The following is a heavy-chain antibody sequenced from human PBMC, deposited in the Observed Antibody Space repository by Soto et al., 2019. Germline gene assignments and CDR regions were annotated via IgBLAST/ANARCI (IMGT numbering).Heavy chain of an antibody. D-gene: IGHD3-22*01. J-gene: IGHJ4*02. CDR1: GYTFTSYA. V-gene: IGHV1-3*01. CDR3: VKGEYYYDSSGYYPFDY. Sequence: ASVKVSCKASGYTFTSYAMHWVRQAPGQRFEWMGWINAGNGNTKYSQKFQGRFTIPRDNSKNTVYLQMSSLRVEDTAVYYCVKGEYYYDSSGYYPFDYWGQGTLVTVSS. CDR2: INAGNGNT.